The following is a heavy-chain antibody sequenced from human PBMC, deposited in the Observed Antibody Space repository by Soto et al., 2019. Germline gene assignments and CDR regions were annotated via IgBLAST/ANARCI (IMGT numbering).Heavy chain of an antibody. CDR2: INQDGSGK. CDR1: GFTFSDSW. Sequence: GGSLRLSCAASGFTFSDSWMDWARQVPGKGPEWVANINQDGSGKNYVDSVKGRFTISRDNAKNSLYLQMNSLRAEDTAVYYCASLGRHGWGQGNTVTVSS. CDR3: ASLGRHG. V-gene: IGHV3-7*01. J-gene: IGHJ6*02. D-gene: IGHD3-16*01.